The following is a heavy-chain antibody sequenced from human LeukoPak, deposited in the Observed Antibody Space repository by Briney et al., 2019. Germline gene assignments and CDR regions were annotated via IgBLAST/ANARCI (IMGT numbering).Heavy chain of an antibody. CDR1: GFTFDDYA. Sequence: GGSLRLSCAASGFTFDDYAMHWVRQAPGKGLEWVSGISWNSGSIGYADSVKGRFTISRDNAKNSLYLQMNSLRAEDTAVYYCARDFDSSGYLADYWGQGTLVTVSS. J-gene: IGHJ4*02. CDR2: ISWNSGSI. CDR3: ARDFDSSGYLADY. V-gene: IGHV3-9*01. D-gene: IGHD3-22*01.